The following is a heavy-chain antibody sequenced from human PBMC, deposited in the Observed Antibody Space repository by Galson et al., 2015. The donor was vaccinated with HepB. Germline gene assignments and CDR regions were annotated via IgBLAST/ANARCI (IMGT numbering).Heavy chain of an antibody. V-gene: IGHV3-53*04. CDR3: ARVLGPYYFDY. Sequence: SLRLSCAASGFTVSSNYMSWVRQAPGKGLERVSVIYSGGSTYYADSVKGRFTISRHNSKNTLYLQMNSLRAEDTAVYYCARVLGPYYFDYWGQGTLVTVSS. CDR1: GFTVSSNY. J-gene: IGHJ4*02. D-gene: IGHD2-8*02. CDR2: IYSGGST.